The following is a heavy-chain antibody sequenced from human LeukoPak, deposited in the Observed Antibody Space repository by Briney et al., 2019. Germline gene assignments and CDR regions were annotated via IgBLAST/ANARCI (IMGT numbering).Heavy chain of an antibody. CDR1: GLRFSSYA. Sequence: GGSLRLSCVGSGLRFSSYAMRWVRQAPGKGLEWVSAMSGSGNHTYYADSVKGRFTISRDNSKNTVYLQMNTLRVDDTAVYYCAKGGQQFIYYYLHMAVWGRGTTVTVSS. J-gene: IGHJ6*03. D-gene: IGHD4-11*01. V-gene: IGHV3-23*01. CDR2: MSGSGNHT. CDR3: AKGGQQFIYYYLHMAV.